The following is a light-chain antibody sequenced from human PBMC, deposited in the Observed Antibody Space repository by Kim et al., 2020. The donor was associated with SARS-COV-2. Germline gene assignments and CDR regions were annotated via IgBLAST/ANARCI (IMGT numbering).Light chain of an antibody. CDR2: QDS. J-gene: IGLJ2*01. CDR1: KLGNKY. CDR3: QAWDSSTVV. V-gene: IGLV3-1*01. Sequence: VAPGQTDSITCSGDKLGNKYACWYQQKPGQSPELVIHQDSKRPSGIPERFSGSNSGNTATLTISGTQAMDEADYYCQAWDSSTVVFGGGTQLTVL.